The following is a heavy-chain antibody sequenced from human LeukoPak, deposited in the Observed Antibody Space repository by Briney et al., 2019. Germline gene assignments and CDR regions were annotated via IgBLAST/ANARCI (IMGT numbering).Heavy chain of an antibody. V-gene: IGHV4-39*02. CDR3: ARETPILDAFDI. Sequence: WIGSMYYSESTYSNPSLKSRLTISVDTSKNQFSLKVNSVTAADTAVYYCARETPILDAFDIWGQGTMVTVSS. J-gene: IGHJ3*02. CDR2: MYYSEST.